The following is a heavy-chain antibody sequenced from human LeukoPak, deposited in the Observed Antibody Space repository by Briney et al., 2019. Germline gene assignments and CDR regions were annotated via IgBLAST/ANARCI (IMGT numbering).Heavy chain of an antibody. CDR2: IIPILGIA. J-gene: IGHJ4*02. CDR3: ARALSRSSGWG. V-gene: IGHV1-69*04. CDR1: GGTFSSYA. Sequence: SVKVSCKASGGTFSSYAISWVRQAPGQGLEWMGRIIPILGIANYAQKFQGRVTITADKSTSTAYMELSSLRSEDTAVYYCARALSRSSGWGWGQGTLVTVSS. D-gene: IGHD6-19*01.